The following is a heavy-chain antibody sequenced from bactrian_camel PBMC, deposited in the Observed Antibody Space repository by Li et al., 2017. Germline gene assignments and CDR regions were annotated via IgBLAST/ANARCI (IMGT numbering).Heavy chain of an antibody. V-gene: IGHV3S63*01. Sequence: VQLVESGGGSVQSGGSLRLSCAVSRNIDDSYCIGWFRQAPGKEREGVAYIVRGTGRPTYADSVKGRFSISRDNAKNMMYLQMNSLKPEDTAMYYCAAAPDYCSGSSFRSWDFAYWGQGTQVTVS. CDR3: AAAPDYCSGSSFRSWDFAY. CDR2: IVRGTGRP. CDR1: RNIDDSYC. J-gene: IGHJ6*01. D-gene: IGHD3*01.